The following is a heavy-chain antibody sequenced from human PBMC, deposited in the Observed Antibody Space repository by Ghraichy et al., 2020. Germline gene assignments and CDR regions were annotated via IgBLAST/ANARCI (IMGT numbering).Heavy chain of an antibody. J-gene: IGHJ4*02. CDR3: ARQYYYDSSGYSDIFDY. Sequence: GGSLRLSCAASGFTFSSYWMSWVRQAPGKGLEWVANIKQDGSEKYYVDSVKGRFTISRDNAKNSLYLQMNSLRAEDTAVYYCARQYYYDSSGYSDIFDYWGQGTLVTVSS. CDR2: IKQDGSEK. V-gene: IGHV3-7*01. D-gene: IGHD3-22*01. CDR1: GFTFSSYW.